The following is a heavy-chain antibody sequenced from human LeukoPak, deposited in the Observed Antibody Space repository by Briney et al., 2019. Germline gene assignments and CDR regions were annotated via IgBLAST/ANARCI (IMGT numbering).Heavy chain of an antibody. D-gene: IGHD6-13*01. Sequence: SVKVSCKASGGTFSSYAISWVRQAPGQGLEWMGGIIPIFGTANYAQKFQGRVTITADESTSTAYMELSSLRSEDTAVYYCATQGRGEQLVEYYFDYWGQGTLVTVSS. V-gene: IGHV1-69*13. J-gene: IGHJ4*02. CDR2: IIPIFGTA. CDR1: GGTFSSYA. CDR3: ATQGRGEQLVEYYFDY.